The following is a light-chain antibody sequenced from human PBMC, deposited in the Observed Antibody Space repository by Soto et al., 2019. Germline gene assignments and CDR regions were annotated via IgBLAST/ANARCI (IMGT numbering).Light chain of an antibody. J-gene: IGLJ1*01. Sequence: QSVLTRPASVSGSPGQSITISCTGTSSDVGSYNVVSWYQQHPGKAPKLLIYEASKRPSGVSDRFSDSKSGNTASLTISGLQAEDEADYHCCSYAGSSSAYVFGTGTKVTVL. V-gene: IGLV2-23*01. CDR3: CSYAGSSSAYV. CDR2: EAS. CDR1: SSDVGSYNV.